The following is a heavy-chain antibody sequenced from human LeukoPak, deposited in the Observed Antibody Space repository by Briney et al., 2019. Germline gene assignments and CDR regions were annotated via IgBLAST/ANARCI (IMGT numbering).Heavy chain of an antibody. CDR3: ARAYYYVSTGYFEDEY. V-gene: IGHV4-34*01. J-gene: IGHJ4*02. CDR2: INHSGRT. D-gene: IGHD3-22*01. CDR1: GGSLSGYN. Sequence: TSETLSLTCAVYGGSLSGYNWFWIRQPPGKGLEWIGKINHSGRTNYNPSLKSRVTISIDKSENRFSVKLTSVTAADSAVYFCARAYYYVSTGYFEDEYWGQGTLVAVSS.